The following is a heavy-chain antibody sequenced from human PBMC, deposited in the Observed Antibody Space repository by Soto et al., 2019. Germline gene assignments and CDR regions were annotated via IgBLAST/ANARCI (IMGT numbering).Heavy chain of an antibody. CDR1: GYAFTTYG. J-gene: IGHJ4*02. Sequence: QVHLVQSGAEVKKPGASVKVSCKGSGYAFTTYGITWERQAPGEGLEWMGWISAHNGNTNYAQKLQGRVTVTRDTSTSTAYMELRSLRSDDTAVYYCARGRYGDYWGQGPLVTVSS. V-gene: IGHV1-18*01. D-gene: IGHD1-1*01. CDR2: ISAHNGNT. CDR3: ARGRYGDY.